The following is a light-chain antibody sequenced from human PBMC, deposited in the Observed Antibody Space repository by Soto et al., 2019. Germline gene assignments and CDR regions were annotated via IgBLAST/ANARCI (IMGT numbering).Light chain of an antibody. CDR1: QSVLYSSNNKNY. V-gene: IGKV4-1*01. CDR3: QQYYSTPPT. Sequence: DIVMTQSPGSLAVSLGERATINCKSSQSVLYSSNNKNYLAWYQQKPGQPPKLLINWASTRESGVPDRFSGSGSGTDFTLTISSLQAEDVAVYYCQQYYSTPPTFGQGTKVEIK. CDR2: WAS. J-gene: IGKJ1*01.